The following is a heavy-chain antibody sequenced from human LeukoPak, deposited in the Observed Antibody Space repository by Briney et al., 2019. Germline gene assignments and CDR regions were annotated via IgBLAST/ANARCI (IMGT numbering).Heavy chain of an antibody. CDR1: GFTFSSYA. Sequence: GGSLRLSCAASGFTFSSYAMSWVRQAPGKGLEWVSAISASGGSAYYADSVKGRFTISRDNSKNTLYLQMNSLRAEDTAVYYCAEDKGDVGARPFDYWGQGTLVTVSS. CDR2: ISASGGSA. D-gene: IGHD1-26*01. J-gene: IGHJ4*02. V-gene: IGHV3-23*01. CDR3: AEDKGDVGARPFDY.